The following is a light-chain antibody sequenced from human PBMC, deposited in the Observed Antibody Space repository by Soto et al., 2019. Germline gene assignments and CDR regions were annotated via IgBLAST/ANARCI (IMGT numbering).Light chain of an antibody. J-gene: IGKJ5*01. Sequence: ETVLTQSPRSLSVSQGEGATISCRASQTVTIIYLAFYQQTPGQAPRLLIYASSNRATGIPDRFSGSASGTDFTLTINRLEHEDFAVYYCQLYGISPHFGQVTRLEI. V-gene: IGKV3-20*01. CDR1: QTVTIIY. CDR3: QLYGISPH. CDR2: ASS.